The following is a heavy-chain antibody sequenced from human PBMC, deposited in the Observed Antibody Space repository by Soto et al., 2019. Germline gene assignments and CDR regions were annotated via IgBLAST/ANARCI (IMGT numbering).Heavy chain of an antibody. CDR3: ARDGVAGTYYFDY. D-gene: IGHD6-19*01. Sequence: SVKVSCKASGGTFSSYAISWVRQAPGQGLEWMGGIIPIFGTANYAQKFQGRVTITADESTSTAYMELSSLRSEDTAVYYCARDGVAGTYYFDYSGQGTLVTVYS. CDR1: GGTFSSYA. V-gene: IGHV1-69*13. CDR2: IIPIFGTA. J-gene: IGHJ4*02.